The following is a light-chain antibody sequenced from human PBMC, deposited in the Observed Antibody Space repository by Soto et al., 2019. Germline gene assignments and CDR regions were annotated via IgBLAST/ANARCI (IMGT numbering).Light chain of an antibody. J-gene: IGKJ4*01. CDR3: QQYNSYSPIT. Sequence: DIQMTQSPSTLSASVGDRVTITCRASQSISSWLAWYQQKPGKAPKLLIYKASSLESGVPSRFSGSGSGTEFTLHISSLQPDDFATFYCQQYNSYSPITFGGGTKVEIK. V-gene: IGKV1-5*03. CDR1: QSISSW. CDR2: KAS.